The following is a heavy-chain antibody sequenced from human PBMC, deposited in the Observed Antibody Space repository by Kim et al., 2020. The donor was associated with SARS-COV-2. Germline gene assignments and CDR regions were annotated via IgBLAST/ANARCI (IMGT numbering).Heavy chain of an antibody. CDR2: INAGNGNT. CDR1: GYTFTSYA. J-gene: IGHJ6*03. Sequence: ASVKVSCKASGYTFTSYAMHWVRQAPGQRREWMGWINAGNGNTKYSQKFQGRVTITRDTSASTAYMELSSLRSEDTAVYYCARDSYYDIFRYYYYYMDVWGKGTTVTVSS. D-gene: IGHD3-9*01. V-gene: IGHV1-3*01. CDR3: ARDSYYDIFRYYYYYMDV.